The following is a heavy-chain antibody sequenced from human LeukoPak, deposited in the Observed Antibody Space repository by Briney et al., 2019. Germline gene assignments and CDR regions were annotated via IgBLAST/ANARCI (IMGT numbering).Heavy chain of an antibody. D-gene: IGHD3-10*01. J-gene: IGHJ4*02. CDR1: GFTFSPLG. CDR2: ISTGSSYT. CDR3: ARAYGQVYFDN. V-gene: IGHV3-21*05. Sequence: GGSLRLSCAASGFTFSPLGMNWVRQAPGRGLEWVSYISTGSSYTNYADSVKGRFTIPRDNAKNSLSLQMNSLRAEDTAIYYCARAYGQVYFDNWGQGTLVTVSS.